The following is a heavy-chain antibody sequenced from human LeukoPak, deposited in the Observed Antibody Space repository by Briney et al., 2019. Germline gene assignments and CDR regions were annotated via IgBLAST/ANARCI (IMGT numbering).Heavy chain of an antibody. CDR2: ISYDGSNK. CDR1: GFTFSSYG. Sequence: GGSLRLSCAASGFTFSSYGMHWVRQAPGKGLEWVAVISYDGSNKYYADSVKGRFTISRDNSKNTLYLQMNSLRAEDTAVYYCARRGSGSFLDSFDYWGQGTLVTVSS. V-gene: IGHV3-30*19. J-gene: IGHJ4*02. D-gene: IGHD3-10*01. CDR3: ARRGSGSFLDSFDY.